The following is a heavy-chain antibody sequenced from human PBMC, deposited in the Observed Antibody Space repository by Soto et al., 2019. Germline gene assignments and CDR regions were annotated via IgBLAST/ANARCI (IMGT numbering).Heavy chain of an antibody. V-gene: IGHV1-69*10. J-gene: IGHJ4*02. D-gene: IGHD6-6*01. CDR1: GGTFSSYA. CDR2: IIPILGIA. CDR3: ARARDYSSSFDY. Sequence: ASVKVSCKASGGTFSSYAISWVRQAPGQGLEWMGGIIPILGIANYAQKFQGRVTITADKSTSTAYMELSSLRSEDTAVYYCARARDYSSSFDYWGQGTLVTVSS.